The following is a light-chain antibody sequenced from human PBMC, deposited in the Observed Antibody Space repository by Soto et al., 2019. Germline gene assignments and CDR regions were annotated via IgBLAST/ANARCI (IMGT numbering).Light chain of an antibody. V-gene: IGKV1-39*01. CDR2: AAS. CDR3: QQSYSNPRT. Sequence: DIQMTQSPSSLSASVGDRVAITCRASQSVSTYLNWYQQKPGKAPKLLIYAASSFQSGVPSRFSGSGSGTDFTLTISSLQPEDFATYYCQQSYSNPRTFGQGTKVDIK. J-gene: IGKJ1*01. CDR1: QSVSTY.